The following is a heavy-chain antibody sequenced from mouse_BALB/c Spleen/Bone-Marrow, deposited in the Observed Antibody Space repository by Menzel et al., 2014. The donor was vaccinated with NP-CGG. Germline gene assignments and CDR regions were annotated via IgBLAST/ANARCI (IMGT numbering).Heavy chain of an antibody. D-gene: IGHD1-1*01. Sequence: VQLQQSGPGLEAPSQSLSITCTVSGFSLTSYGVHWVRQPPGKVLEWLGVIWAGGSTNYNSALMSRLSISKDNSKSQVFLKMNSLQTDDTAMYYCARGSYYEGAMDYWGQGTSVTVSS. CDR1: GFSLTSYG. V-gene: IGHV2-9*02. CDR2: IWAGGST. CDR3: ARGSYYEGAMDY. J-gene: IGHJ4*01.